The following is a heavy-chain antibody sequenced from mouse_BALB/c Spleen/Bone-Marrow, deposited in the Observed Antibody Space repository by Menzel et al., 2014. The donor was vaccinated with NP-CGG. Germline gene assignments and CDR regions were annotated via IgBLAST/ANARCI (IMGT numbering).Heavy chain of an antibody. Sequence: VQLQQSGPGLVQPSQSLSITCTVSGFSLTSYGVHWVRQSPGKGLEWLGVIWSGGSTDYNAAFISRLSISKDNSKSQVFFKMNSLRANDTAIYYCARNKDTTVGDYWGQGTTLTVSS. D-gene: IGHD1-1*01. V-gene: IGHV2-2*02. J-gene: IGHJ2*01. CDR3: ARNKDTTVGDY. CDR2: IWSGGST. CDR1: GFSLTSYG.